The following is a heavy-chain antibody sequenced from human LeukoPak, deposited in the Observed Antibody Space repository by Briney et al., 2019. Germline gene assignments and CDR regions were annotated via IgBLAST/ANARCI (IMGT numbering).Heavy chain of an antibody. Sequence: GGSLRLSCAASGFTFSSYSMNWVRQAPGKGLEWVANIKQDGSEKYYVDSVKGRFTISRDNAKNSLYLQMNSLRAEDTAVYYCARKYSSSWYSPPLNYYYYYMDVWGKGTTVTVSS. CDR3: ARKYSSSWYSPPLNYYYYYMDV. J-gene: IGHJ6*03. V-gene: IGHV3-7*01. D-gene: IGHD6-13*01. CDR1: GFTFSSYS. CDR2: IKQDGSEK.